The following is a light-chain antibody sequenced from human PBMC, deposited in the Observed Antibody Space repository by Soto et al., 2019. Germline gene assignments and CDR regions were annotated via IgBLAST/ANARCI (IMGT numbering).Light chain of an antibody. CDR1: SSDFGYYNY. Sequence: QSALTQPASVSGSPGQSITISCTGTSSDFGYYNYVSWYQQHPGKAPKLMIYEVSNRPSGVSNRFSGSKSGNAAFLTISGLQAADEADYYCSSFTNRSTLLFGGGTKVTVL. V-gene: IGLV2-14*01. J-gene: IGLJ2*01. CDR3: SSFTNRSTLL. CDR2: EVS.